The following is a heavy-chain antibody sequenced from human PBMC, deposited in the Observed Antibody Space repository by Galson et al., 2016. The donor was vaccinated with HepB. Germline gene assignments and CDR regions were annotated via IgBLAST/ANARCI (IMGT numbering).Heavy chain of an antibody. J-gene: IGHJ6*02. V-gene: IGHV3-33*06. CDR2: IWYDGSNK. D-gene: IGHD2/OR15-2a*01. CDR1: GFTFNTSG. Sequence: SLRLPCAASGFTFNTSGMHWVRQAPGKGLEWVAVIWYDGSNKYYADSVKGRFTISRDNSKNTLYLQMNGLRAEDTAVYYCAKVIGRDAYYYYGMDVWGQGTTVTVSS. CDR3: AKVIGRDAYYYYGMDV.